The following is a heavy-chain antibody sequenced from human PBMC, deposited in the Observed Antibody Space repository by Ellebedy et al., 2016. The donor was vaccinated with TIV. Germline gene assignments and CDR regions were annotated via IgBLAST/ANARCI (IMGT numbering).Heavy chain of an antibody. V-gene: IGHV4-59*01. D-gene: IGHD3-10*01. CDR3: AREEVMRGVPHFTS. CDR1: GGSLGSYY. Sequence: SETLSLXCSVSGGSLGSYYWNWIRQPPGKGLEWIGYVFKSGSASSNPSLKSRVTILMDTSKNQFSLKLRSVTPADTAVYYCAREEVMRGVPHFTSWGQGTLVTVSS. CDR2: VFKSGSA. J-gene: IGHJ4*02.